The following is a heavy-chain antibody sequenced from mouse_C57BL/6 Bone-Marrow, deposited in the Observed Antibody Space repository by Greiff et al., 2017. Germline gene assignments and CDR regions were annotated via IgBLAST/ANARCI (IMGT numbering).Heavy chain of an antibody. Sequence: DVKLVESGGGLVKPGGSLKLSCAASGFTFSSYAMSWVRQTPEKRLEWVATISDGGSYTYYPDNVKGRFTFSRDNAKNNLYLQMSHLKSEDTAMYYCARDPFITTVVARYFDVWGTGTTVTVSS. CDR1: GFTFSSYA. V-gene: IGHV5-4*01. D-gene: IGHD1-1*01. CDR3: ARDPFITTVVARYFDV. CDR2: ISDGGSYT. J-gene: IGHJ1*03.